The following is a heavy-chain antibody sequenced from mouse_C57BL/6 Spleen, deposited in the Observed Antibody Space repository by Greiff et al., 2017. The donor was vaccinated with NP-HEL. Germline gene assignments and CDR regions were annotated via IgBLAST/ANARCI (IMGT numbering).Heavy chain of an antibody. CDR2: IYPGSGST. CDR1: GYTFTSYW. J-gene: IGHJ1*03. Sequence: VQLQQSGAELVKPGASVKMSCKASGYTFTSYWITWVKQRPGQGLEWIGDIYPGSGSTNYNEKFKSKATLTVDTSSSTAYMQISSLTSEDSAVYYCARGDGSSPFYWYFDVWGTGTTVTVSS. D-gene: IGHD1-1*01. CDR3: ARGDGSSPFYWYFDV. V-gene: IGHV1-55*01.